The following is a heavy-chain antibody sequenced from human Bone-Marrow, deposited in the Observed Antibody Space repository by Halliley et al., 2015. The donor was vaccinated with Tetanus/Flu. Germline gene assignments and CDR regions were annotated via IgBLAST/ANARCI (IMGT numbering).Heavy chain of an antibody. CDR1: GGSISGYN. CDR3: ARACKSESEFGYENYDCFDI. J-gene: IGHJ3*02. V-gene: IGHV4-59*01. D-gene: IGHD3-16*01. CDR2: IYSTGYS. Sequence: LRLSCTVFGGSISGYNWNWIRQPPGKGLEWLGNIYSTGYSHYNPSLEGRTTISVDPSRKQFSLKLNSVTAADTAVYYCARACKSESEFGYENYDCFDIWGQGTMVTVSS.